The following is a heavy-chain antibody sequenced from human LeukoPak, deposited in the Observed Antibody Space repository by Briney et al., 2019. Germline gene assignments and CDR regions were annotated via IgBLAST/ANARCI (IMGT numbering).Heavy chain of an antibody. CDR1: GFTFSHYW. D-gene: IGHD6-13*01. Sequence: PGGSLRLSCAASGFTFSHYWMTWVRQAPGKGLEWVANIKQDGSEKYYVDSVKGRFTISRDNAKNSLYLQMNSLRAEDTAVYFCASYRYSGSCYIYWGQGTLVTVSS. CDR3: ASYRYSGSCYIY. CDR2: IKQDGSEK. J-gene: IGHJ4*02. V-gene: IGHV3-7*01.